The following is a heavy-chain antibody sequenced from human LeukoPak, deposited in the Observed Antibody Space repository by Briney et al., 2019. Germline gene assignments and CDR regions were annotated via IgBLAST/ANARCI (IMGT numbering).Heavy chain of an antibody. CDR2: IKQDGSEK. J-gene: IGHJ6*02. Sequence: GGSLRLSCAASGFAFNTYSMNWVRQAPGKGLEWVANIKQDGSEKYYVDSVKGRFTISRDNAKNSLYLQMNSLRAEDTAVYYCAREDDYYYGMDVWGQGTTVTVSS. CDR3: AREDDYYYGMDV. V-gene: IGHV3-7*03. CDR1: GFAFNTYS.